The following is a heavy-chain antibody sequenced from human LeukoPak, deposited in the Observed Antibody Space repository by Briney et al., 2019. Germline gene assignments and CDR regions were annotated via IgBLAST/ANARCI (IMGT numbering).Heavy chain of an antibody. Sequence: SETLSLTCTVSGGSISYYYWSWIRQSPGKGLEWIGYIYYSGTTNYNPSLKSRVTISVDTSKNQFSLPLRSVTAADSAVYYCAREDPQTRVPEGMDVWGQGTTVTVSS. V-gene: IGHV4-59*01. D-gene: IGHD4/OR15-4a*01. CDR2: IYYSGTT. CDR1: GGSISYYY. CDR3: AREDPQTRVPEGMDV. J-gene: IGHJ6*02.